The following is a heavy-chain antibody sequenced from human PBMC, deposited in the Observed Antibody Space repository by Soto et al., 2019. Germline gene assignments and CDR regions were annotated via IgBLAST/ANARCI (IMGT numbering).Heavy chain of an antibody. D-gene: IGHD1-1*01. CDR3: AKGGGTARATGFDY. Sequence: EVQLVESGGGLVQPGRSLRLSCAASGFTFDDYAMHWVRQAPGKGLEWVSGISWNSGSIGYADSVKGRFTISRDNAKNSLYLQMNSLRAEDTALYYCAKGGGTARATGFDYWGQGTLVTVSS. CDR1: GFTFDDYA. CDR2: ISWNSGSI. V-gene: IGHV3-9*01. J-gene: IGHJ4*02.